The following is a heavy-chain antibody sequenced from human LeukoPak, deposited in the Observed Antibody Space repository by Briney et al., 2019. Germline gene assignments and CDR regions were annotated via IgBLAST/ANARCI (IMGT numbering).Heavy chain of an antibody. V-gene: IGHV4-59*01. CDR2: IYYSGST. D-gene: IGHD6-19*01. Sequence: PSETLSLTCTVSGGSITSYYWSWIRQPPGKGLEWIGYIYYSGSTDYNPSLTSRVTISVDTSNNQFSLKLNSVTAADTAIYYCAGKQDSSAWTSYYYYYMDVWGKGTTVTISS. CDR3: AGKQDSSAWTSYYYYYMDV. J-gene: IGHJ6*03. CDR1: GGSITSYY.